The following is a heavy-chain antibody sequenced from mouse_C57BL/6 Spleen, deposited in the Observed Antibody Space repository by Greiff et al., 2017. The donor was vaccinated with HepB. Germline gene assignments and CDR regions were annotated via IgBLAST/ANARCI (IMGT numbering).Heavy chain of an antibody. D-gene: IGHD1-1*01. Sequence: VQLQQSGPELVKPGASVKISCKASGYSFTSYYIHWVKQRPGQGLEWIGWIYPGSGNTKYNEKFKGKATLTADTSSSTAYMQLSSLTSEDDAVYYCARKYYGSNPWFAYWGQGTLVTVSA. CDR3: ARKYYGSNPWFAY. V-gene: IGHV1-66*01. CDR2: IYPGSGNT. CDR1: GYSFTSYY. J-gene: IGHJ3*01.